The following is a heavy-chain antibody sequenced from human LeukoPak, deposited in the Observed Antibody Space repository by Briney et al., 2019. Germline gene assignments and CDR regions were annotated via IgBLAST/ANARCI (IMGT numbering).Heavy chain of an antibody. J-gene: IGHJ6*03. Sequence: SQTLSLTCAISGDSVSSNSAAWNWIRQSPSRGLEWLGRTYYRSKWYNDYAVSVKSRITINPDTSKNQFSLQLNSVTPEDTAVYYCARAIGSGSYPVYYYYMDVWGKGTTVTVSS. CDR2: TYYRSKWYN. CDR1: GDSVSSNSAA. CDR3: ARAIGSGSYPVYYYYMDV. D-gene: IGHD3-10*01. V-gene: IGHV6-1*01.